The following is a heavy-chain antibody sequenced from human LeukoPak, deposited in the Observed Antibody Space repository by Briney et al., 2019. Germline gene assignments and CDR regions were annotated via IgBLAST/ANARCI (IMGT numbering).Heavy chain of an antibody. CDR2: TIPIFGTA. V-gene: IGHV1-69*13. Sequence: SVKVSCKASGYTFTSYYMHWVRQAPGQGLEWMGGTIPIFGTANYAQKFQGRVTITADESTSTAYMELSSLRSDDTAVYYCARVFPVAVAGTGADYWGQGTLVTVSS. CDR3: ARVFPVAVAGTGADY. CDR1: GYTFTSYY. J-gene: IGHJ4*02. D-gene: IGHD6-19*01.